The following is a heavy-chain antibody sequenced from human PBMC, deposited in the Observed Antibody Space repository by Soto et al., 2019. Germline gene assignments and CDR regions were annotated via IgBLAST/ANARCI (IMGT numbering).Heavy chain of an antibody. J-gene: IGHJ5*02. CDR1: GFSFSNYA. D-gene: IGHD2-21*01. CDR2: SSYDGSGR. CDR3: AKGLDASADWPYH. Sequence: AGSLRLSCAASGFSFSNYAMHWVRPAPGKGLGWVAVSSYDGSGRYNANSVKGRFTVSRNNSKNALHLQMPSLPAEDSAVYYCAKGLDASADWPYHWGQGPLVPSP. V-gene: IGHV3-30-3*01.